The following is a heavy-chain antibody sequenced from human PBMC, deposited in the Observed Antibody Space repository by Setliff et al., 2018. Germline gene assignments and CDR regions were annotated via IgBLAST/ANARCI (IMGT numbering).Heavy chain of an antibody. J-gene: IGHJ6*03. V-gene: IGHV4-38-2*02. CDR1: GYSITSGCY. CDR2: LYHSGST. D-gene: IGHD6-19*01. Sequence: SETLSLTCAVSGYSITSGCYWGWIRQPPGKGLEWIGSLYHSGSTYYNPSLKSRVTISLDTSKNQFSLKLNSVTAADMAVYYCAREQWLDPPGYYYMDVWAKGTTVTVSS. CDR3: AREQWLDPPGYYYMDV.